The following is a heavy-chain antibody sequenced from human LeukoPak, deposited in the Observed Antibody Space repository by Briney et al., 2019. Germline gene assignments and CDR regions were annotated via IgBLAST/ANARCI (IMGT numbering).Heavy chain of an antibody. J-gene: IGHJ4*02. CDR3: ACITMVRGVTNSEG. Sequence: PGGPLRLSCAASGFTFSSYGMHWVRQAPGKGLEWVAVISYDGSNKYYADSVKGRFTISRDNSKNTLYLQMNSLRAEDTAVYYCACITMVRGVTNSEGWGQGTLVTVSS. D-gene: IGHD3-10*01. CDR1: GFTFSSYG. V-gene: IGHV3-30*03. CDR2: ISYDGSNK.